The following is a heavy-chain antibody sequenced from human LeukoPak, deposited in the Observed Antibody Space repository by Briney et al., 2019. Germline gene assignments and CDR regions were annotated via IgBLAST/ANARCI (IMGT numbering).Heavy chain of an antibody. V-gene: IGHV3-30*18. J-gene: IGHJ1*01. CDR2: ISYDGSNK. D-gene: IGHD6-19*01. CDR1: GFTFSNYG. Sequence: GGSLRLSCAVSGFTFSNYGMHWVRQAPGKGLEWVAVISYDGSNKYYADSVKGRYTISRDNSKNTLYLQMNSLRAEDTALYYCAKDPRTYSSGQGSYFQHWGQGTLVTVSS. CDR3: AKDPRTYSSGQGSYFQH.